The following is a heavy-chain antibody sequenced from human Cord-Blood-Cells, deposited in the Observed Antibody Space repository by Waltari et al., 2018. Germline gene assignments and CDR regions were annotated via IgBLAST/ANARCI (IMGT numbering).Heavy chain of an antibody. D-gene: IGHD7-27*01. CDR3: ARVGGTQLGIWGWYFDL. Sequence: QVQLQESGPGLVKPSQTLSLTCPVSGGSLSRGSSYRHWIRQPAGKGLEWIGYIYTSGSTNYNPSLKSRVTISVDTSKNQFSLKLSSVTAADTAVYYCARVGGTQLGIWGWYFDLWGRGTLVTVSS. CDR1: GGSLSRGSSY. J-gene: IGHJ2*01. V-gene: IGHV4-61*09. CDR2: IYTSGST.